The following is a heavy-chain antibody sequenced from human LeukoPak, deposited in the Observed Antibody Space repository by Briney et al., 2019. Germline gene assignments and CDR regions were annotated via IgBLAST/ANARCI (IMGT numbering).Heavy chain of an antibody. V-gene: IGHV1-8*01. Sequence: ASVKVSCKPSGYTFTSYDINWVRQATGQGLEWMGWMNPNSGNTGYAQKFQGRVTMTRNTSISPAYMELSSLRSEDTAVYYCARVLSRTWFGELVRANYYYMDVWGKGTTVTISS. CDR2: MNPNSGNT. D-gene: IGHD3-10*01. CDR1: GYTFTSYD. J-gene: IGHJ6*03. CDR3: ARVLSRTWFGELVRANYYYMDV.